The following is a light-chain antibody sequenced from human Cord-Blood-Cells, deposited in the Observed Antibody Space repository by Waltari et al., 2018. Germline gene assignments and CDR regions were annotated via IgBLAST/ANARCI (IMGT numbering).Light chain of an antibody. J-gene: IGKJ5*01. CDR3: QQRSNWPPIT. V-gene: IGKV3-11*01. Sequence: EIVLTQSPATLXLSPGERATLSCRASQSVSSYLAWYQQKPGQAPRLLIYDASNRATGIPARFSGSGSGTDFTLTISSLEPEDFAVYYCQQRSNWPPITFXXGXXXE. CDR1: QSVSSY. CDR2: DAS.